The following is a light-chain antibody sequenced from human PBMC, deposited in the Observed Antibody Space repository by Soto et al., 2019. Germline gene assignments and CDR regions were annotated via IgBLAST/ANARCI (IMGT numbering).Light chain of an antibody. CDR3: CSYAGSSPWV. Sequence: QSALTQPTSVSGSPGQSITISCTGTSSDVGSNNLVSWYQQHPGKAPKLMIYEGSKRPSGVSNRFSGSKSGNTASLTISGLQAEDEADYYCCSYAGSSPWVFGGGTQLTVL. CDR1: SSDVGSNNL. V-gene: IGLV2-23*01. J-gene: IGLJ3*02. CDR2: EGS.